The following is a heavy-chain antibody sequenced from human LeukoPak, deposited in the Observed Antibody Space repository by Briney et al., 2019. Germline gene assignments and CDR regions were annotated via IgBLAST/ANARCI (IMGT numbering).Heavy chain of an antibody. V-gene: IGHV1-2*02. J-gene: IGHJ5*02. Sequence: ASVKVSCKASGYTFTGYYMHWVRQAPGQGLEWMGWINPNSGGTNYAQKFQGRVTMTRDTSISTAYMELSRLRSDDTAVYYCARDRYSGSYSRWFDPWGQGTLVTVSS. CDR3: ARDRYSGSYSRWFDP. CDR2: INPNSGGT. CDR1: GYTFTGYY. D-gene: IGHD1-26*01.